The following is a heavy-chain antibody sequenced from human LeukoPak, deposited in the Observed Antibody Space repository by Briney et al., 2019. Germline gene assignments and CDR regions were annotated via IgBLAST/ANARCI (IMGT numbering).Heavy chain of an antibody. V-gene: IGHV4-34*01. D-gene: IGHD2-15*01. Sequence: PSETLSLTCAVYGGSFSGYYWSWIRQPPGKGLEWIGEINHSGSTNYNPSLKSRVTISVDTSKNQFSLKLSSVTAADTAVYYCARYGYCSGGSCHSSRGRYYYYYGMDVWGQGTTVTVSS. CDR2: INHSGST. CDR1: GGSFSGYY. J-gene: IGHJ6*02. CDR3: ARYGYCSGGSCHSSRGRYYYYYGMDV.